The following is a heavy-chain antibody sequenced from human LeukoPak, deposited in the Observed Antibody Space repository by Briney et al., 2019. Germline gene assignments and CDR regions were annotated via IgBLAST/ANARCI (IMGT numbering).Heavy chain of an antibody. Sequence: ASVKVSCKASGYTFTGYYMDWVRQAPGQGPEWMGWINPNSGGTSYAQKFQGRATMTRDTSISTVYMELSRLRSDDTAVYYCARDGYSYGQGPFDYWGQGTLVAVSS. CDR3: ARDGYSYGQGPFDY. J-gene: IGHJ4*02. CDR2: INPNSGGT. V-gene: IGHV1-2*02. D-gene: IGHD5-18*01. CDR1: GYTFTGYY.